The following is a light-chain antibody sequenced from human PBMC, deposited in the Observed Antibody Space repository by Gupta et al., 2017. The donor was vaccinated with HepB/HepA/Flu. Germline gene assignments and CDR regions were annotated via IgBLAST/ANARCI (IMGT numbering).Light chain of an antibody. J-gene: IGLJ1*01. CDR2: DVT. V-gene: IGLV2-8*01. Sequence: QSALTLPPSASGSPGQSVTISCTGTSSDVGGYNYVSWYQRHPDKAPKLMVYDVTNRPSGVPARFSDSKSGNTASLTVSELQAEDEADYYCRSYAGSNNFVFGTGTKVTVL. CDR1: SSDVGGYNY. CDR3: RSYAGSNNFV.